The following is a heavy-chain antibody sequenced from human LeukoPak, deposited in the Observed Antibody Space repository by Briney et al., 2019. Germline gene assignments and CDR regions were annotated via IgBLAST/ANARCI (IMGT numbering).Heavy chain of an antibody. CDR2: IYSGGST. CDR1: GFSVSRNY. CDR3: ARKTDHQTGGDY. J-gene: IGHJ4*02. V-gene: IGHV3-66*01. Sequence: GGSLRLSCAASGFSVSRNYMTWVRQAPGEGLEWVSLIYSGGSTSYADSVKGRFTISRDNSKNTLYLQMNSLRAEDAAVYYCARKTDHQTGGDYWGQGTLVTVSS. D-gene: IGHD1-1*01.